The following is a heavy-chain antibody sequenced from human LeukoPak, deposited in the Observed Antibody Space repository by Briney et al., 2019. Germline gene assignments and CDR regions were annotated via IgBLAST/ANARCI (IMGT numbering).Heavy chain of an antibody. CDR1: GFTFSTYA. J-gene: IGHJ4*02. D-gene: IGHD3-16*01. V-gene: IGHV3-30-3*01. Sequence: GGSLRLSCAASGFTFSTYAMHWVRQAPGKGLEWVAVISYDGNNKYYADSVRGRFTISRDNSQNTLSLQMSSLRAEDTALYYCARAVNVDVGEFDYWGQGTLVTVSS. CDR3: ARAVNVDVGEFDY. CDR2: ISYDGNNK.